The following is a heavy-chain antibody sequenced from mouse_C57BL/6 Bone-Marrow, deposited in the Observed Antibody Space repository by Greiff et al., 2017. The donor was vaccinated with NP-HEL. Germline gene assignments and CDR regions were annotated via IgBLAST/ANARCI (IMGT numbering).Heavy chain of an antibody. J-gene: IGHJ2*01. CDR2: IYPGSGNT. CDR1: GYTFTDYY. CDR3: ASGGGIITTTFDY. V-gene: IGHV1-76*01. Sequence: QVQLKQSGAELVRPGASVKLSCKASGYTFTDYYINWVKQRPGQGLEWIARIYPGSGNTYYNEKFKGKATLTAEKSSSTAYMQLSSLTSEDSAVYFCASGGGIITTTFDYWGQGTTLTVSS. D-gene: IGHD1-1*01.